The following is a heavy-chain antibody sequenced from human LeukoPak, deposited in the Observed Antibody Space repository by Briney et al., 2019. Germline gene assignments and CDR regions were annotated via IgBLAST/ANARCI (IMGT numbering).Heavy chain of an antibody. J-gene: IGHJ6*03. CDR3: ARVRGSSGSYEYYHYMDV. CDR1: GGSISSYY. D-gene: IGHD1-26*01. Sequence: SETLSLTCTVSGGSISSYYWSWIRQPAGKGLEWIGRIYTSGSTNYNPSLKSRVTMSVDTSKKQFSLKLSSVTAADTAVYYCARVRGSSGSYEYYHYMDVWGKGTTVTISS. CDR2: IYTSGST. V-gene: IGHV4-4*07.